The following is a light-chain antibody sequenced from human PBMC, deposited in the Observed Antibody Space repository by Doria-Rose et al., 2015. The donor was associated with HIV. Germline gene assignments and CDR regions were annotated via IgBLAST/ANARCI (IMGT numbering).Light chain of an antibody. V-gene: IGKV3-20*01. Sequence: TQSPGTLSLSPGERATLSCRASQSFSSTYLAWYQQKPCQAHSLLIYYGSTRATGIPDRFSASGSVTDFTLTINRLEPEDFALYYCHQYGTSWTFGQGTKVEI. CDR1: QSFSSTY. J-gene: IGKJ1*01. CDR2: YGS. CDR3: HQYGTSWT.